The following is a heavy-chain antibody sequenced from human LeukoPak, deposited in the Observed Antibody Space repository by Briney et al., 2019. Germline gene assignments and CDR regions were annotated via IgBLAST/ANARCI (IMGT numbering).Heavy chain of an antibody. V-gene: IGHV4-59*01. J-gene: IGHJ4*02. D-gene: IGHD3-16*01. CDR2: IYDSGKT. CDR3: ARGGGTLDY. CDR1: GGSMSGFF. Sequence: SETLSLTCTVSGGSMSGFFWTWIRQPPGKGLEWIGYIYDSGKTNYNASLISRVTISVDTSKNQFSLKLTSVTPADTAVYYCARGGGTLDYWGQGTLVTVSS.